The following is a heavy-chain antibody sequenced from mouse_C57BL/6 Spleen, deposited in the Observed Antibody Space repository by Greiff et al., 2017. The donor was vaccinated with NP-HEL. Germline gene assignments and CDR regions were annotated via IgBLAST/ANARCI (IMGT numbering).Heavy chain of an antibody. Sequence: EVKLVESGGGLVQPGGSLSLSCAASGFPFTDYYMSWVRQPPGTALEWLGFLRNTAHGYTTEYSASVKGPFTISRDNSQSILYLQMNALRDEYSATYYCARYIGGYYVGFDYWGQGTTLAVSS. CDR2: LRNTAHGYTT. CDR3: ARYIGGYYVGFDY. CDR1: GFPFTDYY. V-gene: IGHV7-3*01. J-gene: IGHJ2*01. D-gene: IGHD2-3*01.